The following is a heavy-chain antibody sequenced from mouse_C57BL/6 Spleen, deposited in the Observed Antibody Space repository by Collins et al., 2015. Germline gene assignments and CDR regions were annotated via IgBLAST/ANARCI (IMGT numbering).Heavy chain of an antibody. J-gene: IGHJ1*03. CDR1: GYTFTSYW. D-gene: IGHD2-10*02. Sequence: QVQLQQPGAELVKPGASVKLSCKASGYTFTSYWMHWVKQRPGQGLEWIGMIHPNSGSTNYNEKFKSKATLTVDKSSSTAYMQLSSLTSEDSAVYYCARPYGKGYFDVWGTGTTVTVSS. CDR3: ARPYGKGYFDV. V-gene: IGHV1-64*01. CDR2: IHPNSGST.